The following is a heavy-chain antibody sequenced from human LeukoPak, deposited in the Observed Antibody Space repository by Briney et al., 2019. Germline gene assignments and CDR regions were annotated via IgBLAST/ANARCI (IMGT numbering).Heavy chain of an antibody. J-gene: IGHJ3*02. CDR2: IIPIFGTA. D-gene: IGHD7-27*01. CDR3: ARGLANWYYAFEI. V-gene: IGHV1-69*05. CDR1: GGTFSSYA. Sequence: ASVKVSCKASGGTFSSYAISWVRQAPGQGLEWMGRIIPIFGTANYAQKFQGRVTITTDESTSTAYMELSSLRSEDTAVYYCARGLANWYYAFEIWGQGTMVTVSS.